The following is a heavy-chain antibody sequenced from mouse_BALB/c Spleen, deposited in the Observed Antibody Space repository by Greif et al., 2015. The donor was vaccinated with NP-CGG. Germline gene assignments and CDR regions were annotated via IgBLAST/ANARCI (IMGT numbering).Heavy chain of an antibody. CDR3: ARSEDGYYVAY. Sequence: VQLQQSGPELVKPGASVKISCKASGYTFTDYNMHWVKQSHGKSLEWIGYIYPYNGGTGYNQKFKSKATLTVGNSSSTAYMELRSLTSEDSAVYYCARSEDGYYVAYWGQGTLVTVSA. D-gene: IGHD2-3*01. CDR2: IYPYNGGT. J-gene: IGHJ3*01. CDR1: GYTFTDYN. V-gene: IGHV1S29*02.